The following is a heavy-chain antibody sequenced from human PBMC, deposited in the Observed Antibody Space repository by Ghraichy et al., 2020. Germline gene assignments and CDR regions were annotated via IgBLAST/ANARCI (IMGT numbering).Heavy chain of an antibody. J-gene: IGHJ5*02. CDR3: ARAKPTGPPRRSNWFDP. Sequence: ASVKVSCKASGYTFTSYAMNWVRQAPGQGLEWMGWINTNTGNPTYAQGFTGRFVFSLDTSVSTAYLQICSLKAEDTAVYYCARAKPTGPPRRSNWFDPWGQGTLVTVSS. D-gene: IGHD1-14*01. V-gene: IGHV7-4-1*01. CDR2: INTNTGNP. CDR1: GYTFTSYA.